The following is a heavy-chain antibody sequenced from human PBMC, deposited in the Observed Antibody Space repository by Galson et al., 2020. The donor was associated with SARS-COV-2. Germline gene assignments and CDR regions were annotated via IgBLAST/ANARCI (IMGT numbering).Heavy chain of an antibody. CDR1: GGSFRGYS. CDR3: AKGHRGVVPSPVLGLGPYYSYYYMDV. J-gene: IGHJ6*03. D-gene: IGHD3-10*01. CDR2: INISGST. Sequence: SQTLSLTCAVYGGSFRGYSWTWIRQPPGKGLEWIGEINISGSTSYSPSLRSRVTISVETSKNQFSLNLRSLTAADTALYYCAKGHRGVVPSPVLGLGPYYSYYYMDVWGKGTAVTVSS. V-gene: IGHV4-34*01.